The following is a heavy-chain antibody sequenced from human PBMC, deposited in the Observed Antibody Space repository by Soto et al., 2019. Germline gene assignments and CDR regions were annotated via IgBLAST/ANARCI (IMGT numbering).Heavy chain of an antibody. D-gene: IGHD3-10*01. J-gene: IGHJ4*02. CDR2: IKQDGSER. Sequence: GGSLRLSCAASRFTFSSYWMSWFRQAPWKGLEWVANIKQDGSERYYVDSVKGRFTISRDNAKNSLYLQMNSLRAEDTAVYYCARDQSYGSGSSVYWGQGTMVTLSS. V-gene: IGHV3-7*01. CDR1: RFTFSSYW. CDR3: ARDQSYGSGSSVY.